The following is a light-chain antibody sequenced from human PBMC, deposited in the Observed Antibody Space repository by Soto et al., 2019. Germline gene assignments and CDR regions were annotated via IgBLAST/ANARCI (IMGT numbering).Light chain of an antibody. J-gene: IGKJ4*01. CDR3: QQYGSTPLT. CDR2: GAS. V-gene: IGKV3-20*01. Sequence: EIVLTQSPGTLSLSPGERATLSCRASQSVSRNYVAWYQQKPGQSPRLLIYGASIRASGIPDRFSGSASGAVFPLSIARLEPEDFAMYFCQQYGSTPLTFSGGTKVEIK. CDR1: QSVSRNY.